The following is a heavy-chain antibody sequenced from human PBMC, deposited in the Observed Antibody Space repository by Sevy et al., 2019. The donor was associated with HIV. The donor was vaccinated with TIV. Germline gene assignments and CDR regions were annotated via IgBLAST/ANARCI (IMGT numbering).Heavy chain of an antibody. CDR1: AFTFSSYG. V-gene: IGHV3-48*01. CDR3: MRDGGFVGGRYRPDI. CDR2: MSDSGKTI. D-gene: IGHD3-16*02. J-gene: IGHJ4*02. Sequence: GGSLRLSCAASAFTFSSYGRNWVRQAPGKGLKWVAYMSDSGKTIYYEDSVKGRFTISRDNAENSLFLQMNSLRVEDSVFYHCMRDGGFVGGRYRPDIWGQGTLVTVSS.